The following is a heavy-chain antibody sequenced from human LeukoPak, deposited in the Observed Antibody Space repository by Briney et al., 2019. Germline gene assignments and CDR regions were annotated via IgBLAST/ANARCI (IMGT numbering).Heavy chain of an antibody. CDR1: GFTFSSYA. V-gene: IGHV3-23*01. CDR3: AKIFNWYGGYFDY. Sequence: GGSLRLSCAASGFTFSSYAMSWVRQAPGKGLEWVSALSGGGDSTYYADSVKGRFTISRDNSKNTLYLQMNSLRAEDTAVYYCAKIFNWYGGYFDYRGQGTLVTVSS. CDR2: LSGGGDST. D-gene: IGHD4-23*01. J-gene: IGHJ4*02.